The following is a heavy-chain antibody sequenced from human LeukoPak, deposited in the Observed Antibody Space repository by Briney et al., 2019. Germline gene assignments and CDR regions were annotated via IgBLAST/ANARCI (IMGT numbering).Heavy chain of an antibody. Sequence: ASVKVSCKASGYTFTSYGISWVRQAPGQGLEWMGWISAYNGNTNYAQKFQGRVTITTDESTSTAYMELSSLRSEDTAVYYCARGDYDFWSGYYANWFDPWGQGTLVTVSS. CDR1: GYTFTSYG. CDR2: ISAYNGNT. CDR3: ARGDYDFWSGYYANWFDP. J-gene: IGHJ5*02. V-gene: IGHV1-18*01. D-gene: IGHD3-3*01.